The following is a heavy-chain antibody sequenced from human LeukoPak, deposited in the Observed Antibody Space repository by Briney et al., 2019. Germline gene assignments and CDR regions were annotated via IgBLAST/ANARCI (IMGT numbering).Heavy chain of an antibody. D-gene: IGHD2-21*02. V-gene: IGHV3-9*01. CDR2: ISWNSGSI. Sequence: GGSLRLSCAASGFTFDDYAMHWVRQAPGKGLEWVSVISWNSGSIGYADSVKGRFTISRDNAKNSLYLQMNSLRAEDTAVYYCASYDIAYCGGDCYPDYFDYWGQGTLVTVSS. CDR3: ASYDIAYCGGDCYPDYFDY. J-gene: IGHJ4*02. CDR1: GFTFDDYA.